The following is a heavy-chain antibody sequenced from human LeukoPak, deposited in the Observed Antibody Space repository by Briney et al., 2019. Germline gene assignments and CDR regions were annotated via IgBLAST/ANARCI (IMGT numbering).Heavy chain of an antibody. D-gene: IGHD4-11*01. V-gene: IGHV3-23*01. CDR3: ARSPRGHSNRDFDY. CDR1: GFTFSSYG. J-gene: IGHJ4*02. CDR2: ISGSGGST. Sequence: GGSLRLSCAASGFTFSSYGMSWVRQAPGKGLEWVSAISGSGGSTYYADSVKGRFTISRDNAKNSLYLQMNSLRAEDTAVYYCARSPRGHSNRDFDYWGQGTLVTVSS.